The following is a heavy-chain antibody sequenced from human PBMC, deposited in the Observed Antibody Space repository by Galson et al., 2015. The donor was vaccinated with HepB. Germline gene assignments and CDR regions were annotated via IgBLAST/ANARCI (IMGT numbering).Heavy chain of an antibody. Sequence: TLSLTCAVSGGSISGDTYSWSWIRQSPGKGLEWIGYIYHSGATYYNPSLKSRVTISVDKSKNQFSLKLTSVTAADTAVYYCARYTVTMWSMDVWGQGTTVTVSS. CDR2: IYHSGAT. CDR1: GGSISGDTYS. D-gene: IGHD4-17*01. CDR3: ARYTVTMWSMDV. V-gene: IGHV4-30-2*06. J-gene: IGHJ6*02.